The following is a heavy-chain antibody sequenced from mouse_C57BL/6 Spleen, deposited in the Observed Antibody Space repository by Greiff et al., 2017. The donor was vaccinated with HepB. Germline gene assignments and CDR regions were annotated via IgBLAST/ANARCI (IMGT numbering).Heavy chain of an antibody. J-gene: IGHJ4*01. V-gene: IGHV1-5*01. CDR2: IYPGNSDT. CDR1: GYTFTSYW. CDR3: TREGITTENYYAMDY. Sequence: EVQLQQSGTVLARPGASVKMSCKTSGYTFTSYWMHWVKQRPGQGLEWIGAIYPGNSDTSYNQKFKGKAKLTAVTSASTAYMELSSLTNEDSAVYYCTREGITTENYYAMDYWGQGTSVTVSS. D-gene: IGHD1-1*01.